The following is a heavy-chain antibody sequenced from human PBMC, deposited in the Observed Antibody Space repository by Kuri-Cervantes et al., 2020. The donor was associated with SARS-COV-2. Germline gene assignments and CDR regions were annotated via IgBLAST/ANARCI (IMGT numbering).Heavy chain of an antibody. Sequence: ASVKVSCKASGYTFIGYYMHWVRQAPGQGLEWMGWINPKSGASSYAQKFQGRVTMTRATSINTVYMELSTLRSDDTAVYFCVKDVVSTFCAWGNCYISSYTDVWGRGTTVTVSS. D-gene: IGHD2-2*02. CDR1: GYTFIGYY. CDR2: INPKSGAS. V-gene: IGHV1-2*02. CDR3: VKDVVSTFCAWGNCYISSYTDV. J-gene: IGHJ6*03.